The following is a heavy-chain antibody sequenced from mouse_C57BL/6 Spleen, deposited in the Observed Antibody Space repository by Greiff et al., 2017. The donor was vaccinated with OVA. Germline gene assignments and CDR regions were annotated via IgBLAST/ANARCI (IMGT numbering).Heavy chain of an antibody. J-gene: IGHJ2*01. Sequence: EVKLMESEGGLVQPGSSMKLSCTASGFTFSDYYMAWVRQVPEKGLEWVANINYDGSSTYYLDSLKSRFIISRDNAKNILYLQMSSLKSEDTATYYCARDQLGFDYWGQGTTLTVSS. CDR1: GFTFSDYY. CDR3: ARDQLGFDY. D-gene: IGHD4-1*02. V-gene: IGHV5-16*01. CDR2: INYDGSST.